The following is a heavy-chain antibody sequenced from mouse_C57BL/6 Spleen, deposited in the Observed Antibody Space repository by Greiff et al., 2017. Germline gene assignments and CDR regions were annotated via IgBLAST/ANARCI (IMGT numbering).Heavy chain of an antibody. CDR3: ARDAPHYYGSSYPDY. CDR1: GYSITSGYY. D-gene: IGHD1-1*01. V-gene: IGHV3-6*01. CDR2: ISYDGSN. J-gene: IGHJ2*01. Sequence: EVQVVESGPGLVKPSQSLSLTCSVTGYSITSGYYWNWIRQFPGNKLEWMGYISYDGSNNYNPSLKNRISITRDTSKNQFFLKLNSVTTEDTATYYCARDAPHYYGSSYPDYWGQGTTLTVSS.